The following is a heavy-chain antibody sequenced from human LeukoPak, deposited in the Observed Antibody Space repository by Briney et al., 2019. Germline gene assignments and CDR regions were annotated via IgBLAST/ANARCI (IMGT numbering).Heavy chain of an antibody. CDR2: IYHSGST. D-gene: IGHD2-2*01. J-gene: IGHJ4*02. Sequence: SQTLSRTCAVSGGSISSGGYSWSWLRQPPGKGLEWIGYIYHSGSTYYNPSLKSRVTISVDRSKNQFSLKLSSVTAADTAVYYCAREGTKEYYFDYWGQGTLVTVSS. V-gene: IGHV4-30-2*01. CDR3: AREGTKEYYFDY. CDR1: GGSISSGGYS.